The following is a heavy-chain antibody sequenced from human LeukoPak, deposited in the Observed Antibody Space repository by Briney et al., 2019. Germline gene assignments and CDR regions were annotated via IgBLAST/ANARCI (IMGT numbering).Heavy chain of an antibody. CDR3: ARDSTMIVVATGAYYFDY. Sequence: TGGSLRLSYAASGFTVSSNYMSWVRQAPGKGLEWVSVIYSGGSTYYADSVKGRFTISRHNSKNTLYLQMNSLRSEDTAVYYCARDSTMIVVATGAYYFDYWGQGTLVTVSS. V-gene: IGHV3-53*04. CDR2: IYSGGST. CDR1: GFTVSSNY. J-gene: IGHJ4*02. D-gene: IGHD3-22*01.